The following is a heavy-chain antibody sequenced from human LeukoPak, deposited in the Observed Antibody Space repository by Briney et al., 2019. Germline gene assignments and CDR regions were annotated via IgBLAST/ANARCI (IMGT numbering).Heavy chain of an antibody. D-gene: IGHD3-3*01. Sequence: GGSLRLSCAASGFTVSSNYMSWVRQAPGKGLEWVSVIYSGGSTYYADSVKGRFTISRDNSKNTLYLQMNSLRAEDTAVYYCAAPDPTYYDFWSGYYAFDTWGQGTMVTVSS. CDR1: GFTVSSNY. V-gene: IGHV3-53*01. CDR3: AAPDPTYYDFWSGYYAFDT. J-gene: IGHJ3*02. CDR2: IYSGGST.